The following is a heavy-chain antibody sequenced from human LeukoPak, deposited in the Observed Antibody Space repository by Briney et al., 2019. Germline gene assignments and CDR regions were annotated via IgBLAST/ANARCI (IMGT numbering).Heavy chain of an antibody. CDR3: AKQWATARPSFDY. CDR2: IRYDGSNK. CDR1: GFTFSSYG. Sequence: GGSLRLSCAASGFTFSSYGMHWVRQAPGKGLEWVAFIRYDGSNKYYADSVKGRFTISRDNSKNTLYLQMNSLRAEDTAVYYCAKQWATARPSFDYWGQGTLVTVSS. J-gene: IGHJ4*02. D-gene: IGHD6-6*01. V-gene: IGHV3-30*02.